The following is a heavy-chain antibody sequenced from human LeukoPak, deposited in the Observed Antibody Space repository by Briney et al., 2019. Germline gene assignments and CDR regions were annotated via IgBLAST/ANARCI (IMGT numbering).Heavy chain of an antibody. V-gene: IGHV3-30*18. Sequence: GGSLRLSCAASGFTFSSYGMRWVRQAPGKGLEWVAVISYDGSNKYYADSVKGRFTISRDNSKNTLYLQMNSLRAEDTAVYYCAKDHRYCSSTSCYPYYYYYYGMDVWGQGTTVTVSS. CDR3: AKDHRYCSSTSCYPYYYYYYGMDV. CDR2: ISYDGSNK. CDR1: GFTFSSYG. D-gene: IGHD2-2*01. J-gene: IGHJ6*02.